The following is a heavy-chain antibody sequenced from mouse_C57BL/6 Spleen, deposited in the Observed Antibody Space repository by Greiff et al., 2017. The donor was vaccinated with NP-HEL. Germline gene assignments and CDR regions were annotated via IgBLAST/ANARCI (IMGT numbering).Heavy chain of an antibody. CDR1: GFTFSSYG. J-gene: IGHJ2*01. CDR3: ARDGYYY. V-gene: IGHV5-6*01. Sequence: EVKLMESGGDLVKPGGSLKLSCAASGFTFSSYGMSWVRQTPDKRLEWVATISSGGSYTYYPDSVKGRITISRDNAKNTLYLQMSSLKSEDTAMYYCARDGYYYWGQGTTLTVSS. CDR2: ISSGGSYT. D-gene: IGHD2-3*01.